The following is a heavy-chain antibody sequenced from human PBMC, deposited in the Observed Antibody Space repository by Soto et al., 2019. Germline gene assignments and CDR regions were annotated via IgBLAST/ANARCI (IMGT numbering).Heavy chain of an antibody. J-gene: IGHJ4*02. CDR1: GFIVSSNY. CDR3: ARDPDYYDSSGPW. CDR2: IYSGGST. Sequence: EVQLVESGGGLVQPGGSLRLSCAASGFIVSSNYMSWVRQAPGKGLEWVSVIYSGGSTYYADSVKGRFTISRDNSKNTLYLQMNSLRAEDTAVYYCARDPDYYDSSGPWWGQGTLVTVSS. V-gene: IGHV3-66*01. D-gene: IGHD3-22*01.